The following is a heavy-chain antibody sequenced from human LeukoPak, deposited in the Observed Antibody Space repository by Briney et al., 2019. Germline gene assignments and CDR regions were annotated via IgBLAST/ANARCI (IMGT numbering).Heavy chain of an antibody. CDR2: ISSSGSYT. CDR3: VRTCDAVTGAFDI. J-gene: IGHJ3*02. D-gene: IGHD2-21*01. CDR1: GFTFRDYY. Sequence: GGSLRLSCAASGFTFRDYYMSWIRQAPGKGLEWVSYISSSGSYTKKADSVEGRFTISKDNAKNSMYLQMNSLRAEDTAVYYCVRTCDAVTGAFDIWGQGTMVTVSS. V-gene: IGHV3-11*03.